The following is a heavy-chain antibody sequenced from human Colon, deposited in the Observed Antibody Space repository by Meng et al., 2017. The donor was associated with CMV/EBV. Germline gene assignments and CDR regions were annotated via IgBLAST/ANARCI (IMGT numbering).Heavy chain of an antibody. CDR3: ARGKAGSYANFEY. CDR1: GFTLSDHY. D-gene: IGHD1-1*01. V-gene: IGHV3-72*01. Sequence: SGFTLSDHYMEWVRQAPGKGLEWVGRSRNKANSYTTEYAESVEGRFTISRDDSKTSLYLQMNSLKIEDTAVYYCARGKAGSYANFEYWGQGTLVTVSS. CDR2: SRNKANSYTT. J-gene: IGHJ4*02.